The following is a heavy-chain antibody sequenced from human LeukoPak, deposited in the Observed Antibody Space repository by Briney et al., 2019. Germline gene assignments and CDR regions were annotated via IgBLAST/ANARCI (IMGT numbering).Heavy chain of an antibody. Sequence: GGSLRLSCAASGFTFSSYSMNWVRQAPGKGLEWVSSISSSSSYISSADSVKGRFTISRDNAKNSLYLQMNSLRAEDTAVYYCARARGRQWLDFDYWGQGTLVTVSS. CDR3: ARARGRQWLDFDY. CDR1: GFTFSSYS. D-gene: IGHD6-19*01. CDR2: ISSSSSYI. J-gene: IGHJ4*02. V-gene: IGHV3-21*01.